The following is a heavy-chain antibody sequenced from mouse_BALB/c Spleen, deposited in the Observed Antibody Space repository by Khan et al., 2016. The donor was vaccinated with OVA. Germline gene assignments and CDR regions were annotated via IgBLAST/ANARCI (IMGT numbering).Heavy chain of an antibody. J-gene: IGHJ2*01. V-gene: IGHV5-6-4*01. D-gene: IGHD1-1*01. CDR3: TRDRNYYGSSLCFDY. Sequence: EVELVESGGGLVKPGGSLKLSCAASGFAFSSYSMSWVRQTPEKRLEWVATITSGGSYTYYPDSVKGRFTISRDNAKNTLYLQMSSLKSEDTAMXYCTRDRNYYGSSLCFDYWGQGTTLTVSS. CDR1: GFAFSSYS. CDR2: ITSGGSYT.